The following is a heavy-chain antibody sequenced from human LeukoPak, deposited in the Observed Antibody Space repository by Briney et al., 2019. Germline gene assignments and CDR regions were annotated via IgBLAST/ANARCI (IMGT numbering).Heavy chain of an antibody. CDR3: ARPPSSGGYFYYYGMDV. CDR2: MNPNSGNT. V-gene: IGHV1-8*01. CDR1: GYTFTTYD. J-gene: IGHJ6*02. Sequence: ASVKVSCKASGYTFTTYDINWVRQATGQGLEWMGWMNPNSGNTGYAQDFQGRVTMTRNTSISTAYMELGSLRSEDTAVYYCARPPSSGGYFYYYGMDVWGQGTTVTVSS. D-gene: IGHD6-25*01.